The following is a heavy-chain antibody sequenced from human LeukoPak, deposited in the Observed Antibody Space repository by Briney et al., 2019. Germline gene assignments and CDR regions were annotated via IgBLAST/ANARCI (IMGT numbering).Heavy chain of an antibody. V-gene: IGHV1-69*06. CDR3: ARVAAAGKYYFDY. J-gene: IGHJ4*02. CDR1: GGTFSSYA. Sequence: SVKVSCKASGGTFSSYAISWVRQAPGQGLEWMGGIIPFFVTANYAQTFQGRVTITADKSTSTAYMELSSLRSEDTAVYYCARVAAAGKYYFDYWGQGTLVTVSS. D-gene: IGHD6-13*01. CDR2: IIPFFVTA.